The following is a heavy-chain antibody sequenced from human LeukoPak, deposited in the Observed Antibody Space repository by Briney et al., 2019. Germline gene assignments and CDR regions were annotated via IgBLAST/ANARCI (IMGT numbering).Heavy chain of an antibody. J-gene: IGHJ5*02. CDR1: GFTFSDFW. V-gene: IGHV3-7*03. CDR2: IREDGSEK. Sequence: PGGSLRLSCAASGFTFSDFWMSWVRQAPGKGLEWVANIREDGSEKNCVDSVKGRFTISRDNAKNSLYLQMNSLRAEDMAVYYCARDAKWFDPWGQGTLVTVSS. CDR3: ARDAKWFDP.